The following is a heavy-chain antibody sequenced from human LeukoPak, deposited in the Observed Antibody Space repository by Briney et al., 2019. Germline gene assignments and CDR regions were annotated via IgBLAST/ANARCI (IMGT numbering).Heavy chain of an antibody. J-gene: IGHJ6*02. CDR3: ARDPADNNYNYYGMDV. CDR1: GFTFSSYG. D-gene: IGHD1-14*01. V-gene: IGHV3-33*01. Sequence: PGRSLRLSCAASGFTFSSYGMHWVRQAPGKGLEWVAVIWYDGSNKYYADSVKGRFTISRDNSKNTLYLQMNSLRAEDTAVYYCARDPADNNYNYYGMDVWGQGTTVTVSS. CDR2: IWYDGSNK.